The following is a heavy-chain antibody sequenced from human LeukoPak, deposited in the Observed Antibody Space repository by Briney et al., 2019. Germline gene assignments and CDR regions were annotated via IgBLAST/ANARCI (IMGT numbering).Heavy chain of an antibody. D-gene: IGHD3-9*01. V-gene: IGHV1-69*13. CDR3: ARVSPIFTDAFDI. CDR2: IIPIFGTA. Sequence: SVKVSCKASGGTFSSYAISWVRQAPGQGLEWMGGIIPIFGTANYAQKFQGRVTITADGSTSTAYMELSSLRSEDTAVYYCARVSPIFTDAFDIWGQGTMVTVSS. J-gene: IGHJ3*02. CDR1: GGTFSSYA.